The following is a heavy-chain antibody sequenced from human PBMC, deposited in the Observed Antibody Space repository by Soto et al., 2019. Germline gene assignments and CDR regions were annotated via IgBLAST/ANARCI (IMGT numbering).Heavy chain of an antibody. D-gene: IGHD4-17*01. CDR2: LSPSGGET. J-gene: IGHJ3*02. CDR1: GFTFSTYA. V-gene: IGHV3-23*01. Sequence: SCVASGFTFSTYAMSWVRQAPGKGLEWVSALSPSGGETYYADSVKGRFTISRDNSMNALYLQMNNLRVEDTAVYYCAHPRGYGVFDAYDIWGQGTMVTVSS. CDR3: AHPRGYGVFDAYDI.